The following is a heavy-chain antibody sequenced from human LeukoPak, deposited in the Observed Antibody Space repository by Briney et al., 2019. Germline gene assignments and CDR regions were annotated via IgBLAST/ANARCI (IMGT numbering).Heavy chain of an antibody. J-gene: IGHJ4*02. D-gene: IGHD3-10*01. CDR3: ARVGYYGSGSYQTLDY. V-gene: IGHV1-69*04. CDR1: GGTFSSYA. Sequence: SVKVSCKASGGTFSSYAISWVRQAPGQGLERMGRIIPILGIANYAQKFQGRVTITADKSTSTAYMELSSLRSEDTAVYYCARVGYYGSGSYQTLDYWGQGTLVTVSS. CDR2: IIPILGIA.